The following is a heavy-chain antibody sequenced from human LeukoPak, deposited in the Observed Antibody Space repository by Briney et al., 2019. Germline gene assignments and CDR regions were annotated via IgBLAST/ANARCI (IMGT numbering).Heavy chain of an antibody. D-gene: IGHD4-11*01. CDR1: GFTFSHYG. J-gene: IGHJ4*02. CDR2: IWSDGSNQ. V-gene: IGHV3-33*06. CDR3: AKDAQRGFDYSNSLEY. Sequence: TGGPLRLSCAASGFTFSHYGMHWVRQAPGKGLEWVAVIWSDGSNQFYADSVKGRFTISRDDSQNTVFLQMSSLRAEDTAIYYCAKDAQRGFDYSNSLEYWGQGTLVTVSS.